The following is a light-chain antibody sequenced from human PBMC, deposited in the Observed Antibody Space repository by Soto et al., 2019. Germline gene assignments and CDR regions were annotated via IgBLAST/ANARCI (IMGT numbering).Light chain of an antibody. J-gene: IGLJ1*01. CDR1: SSNIGANSD. CDR2: GNT. Sequence: QSVLTQPPSVSGAPGQRVTISCTGSSSNIGANSDVHWYQQLTGAAPKLFIYGNTNRPSGVSDRFSASKSGTSASLAITGLQAEDEADYYCQSYDNSLSGFYVFGTGTKVTVL. V-gene: IGLV1-40*01. CDR3: QSYDNSLSGFYV.